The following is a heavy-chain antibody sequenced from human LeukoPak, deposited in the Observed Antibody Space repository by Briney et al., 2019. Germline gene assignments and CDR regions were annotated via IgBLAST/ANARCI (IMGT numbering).Heavy chain of an antibody. CDR2: IYYSGST. CDR3: ARAGDYGSGSYYAY. Sequence: PSETLSLTCTVSGGSVSSGSYYWSWIRQPPGKGLEWIGYIYYSGSTNYNPSLKSRVTISVDTSKNQFSLKLSSVTAADTAVDYCARAGDYGSGSYYAYWGQGTLVTVSS. CDR1: GGSVSSGSYY. D-gene: IGHD3-10*01. J-gene: IGHJ4*02. V-gene: IGHV4-61*01.